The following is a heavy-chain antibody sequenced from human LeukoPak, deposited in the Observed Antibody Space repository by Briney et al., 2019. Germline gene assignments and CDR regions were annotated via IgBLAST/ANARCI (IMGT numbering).Heavy chain of an antibody. J-gene: IGHJ4*02. CDR1: RFIFYDYG. Sequence: PGGSLRLFCAASRFIFYDYGMSWLRQAPGKGLEWVSGINWSGGSTLYADCAKGLFTISRDNAKNSLYLQMNSLRADDTVLYYCARGYYAMYYFDYWGQGTLVTVSS. CDR3: ARGYYAMYYFDY. D-gene: IGHD3-10*01. V-gene: IGHV3-20*04. CDR2: INWSGGST.